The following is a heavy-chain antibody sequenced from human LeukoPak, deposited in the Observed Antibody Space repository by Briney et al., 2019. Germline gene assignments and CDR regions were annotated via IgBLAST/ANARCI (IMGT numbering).Heavy chain of an antibody. CDR2: ISAGGGGS. CDR3: AKEAVRKFDFDY. V-gene: IGHV3-23*01. D-gene: IGHD1-14*01. J-gene: IGHJ4*02. CDR1: GFILSNYA. Sequence: GGSLRLSCAASGFILSNYAMSWVRQAPGKGLEWVSSISAGGGGSYYADSVKGRFTISRDNSKNTLYLQMNSLRAEDTAVYYCAKEAVRKFDFDYWGQGTLLTVSS.